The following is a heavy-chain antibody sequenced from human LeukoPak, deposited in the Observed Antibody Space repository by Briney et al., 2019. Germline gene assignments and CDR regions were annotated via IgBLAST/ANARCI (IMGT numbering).Heavy chain of an antibody. CDR2: ISYDGSNK. D-gene: IGHD2-2*01. CDR1: GFTFSSYG. V-gene: IGHV3-30*18. J-gene: IGHJ4*02. Sequence: GGSLRLSCAASGFTFSSYGMHWVRQAPGKGLEWVAVISYDGSNKYHADSVKGRFTISRDNSKNTLYLQMNSLRAEDTAVYYCAKERGSVLGYCSSTSCSFFDYWGQGTLVTVSS. CDR3: AKERGSVLGYCSSTSCSFFDY.